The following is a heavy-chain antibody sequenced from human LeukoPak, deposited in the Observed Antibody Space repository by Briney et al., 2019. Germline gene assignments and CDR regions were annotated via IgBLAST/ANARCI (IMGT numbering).Heavy chain of an antibody. D-gene: IGHD3-22*01. V-gene: IGHV4-38-2*02. J-gene: IGHJ3*02. CDR1: GYSISSGYY. CDR3: ARDKAYYYDSTGDAFDI. CDR2: IYHSGST. Sequence: SETLSLTCTVSGYSISSGYYWGWIRQPPGKGLEWIGSIYHSGSTYYNPSLKSRVTISVDTSKNQFSLKLSSVTAADTAVYYCARDKAYYYDSTGDAFDIWGQGTMVTVSS.